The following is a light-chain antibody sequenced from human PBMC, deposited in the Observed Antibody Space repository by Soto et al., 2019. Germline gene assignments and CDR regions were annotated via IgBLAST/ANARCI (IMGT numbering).Light chain of an antibody. CDR3: SSYTNINTRACV. J-gene: IGLJ1*01. CDR1: SSNIGGRT. V-gene: IGLV2-14*01. Sequence: QSVLTQPPSASGTPGQRVTISCSGSSSNIGGRTVNWYQQLPGKAPKLIIYEVTDRPSGVSNRFSGSKSGNTASLTISGLQAEDEAEYYCSSYTNINTRACVFGTGTKLTVL. CDR2: EVT.